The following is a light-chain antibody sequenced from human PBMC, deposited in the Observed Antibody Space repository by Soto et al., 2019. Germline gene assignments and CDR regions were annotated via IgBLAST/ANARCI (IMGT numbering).Light chain of an antibody. Sequence: EIVMAQSPATLSVSPGDRATLSCRASQSVTSNLAWYQQKPGQXXRLLIYGASTRATGIPARFSGSGSGTDLTITIRRLEPEDCEVYDGQQYGSSPETFGQGTKVDIK. V-gene: IGKV3-15*01. CDR2: GAS. J-gene: IGKJ1*01. CDR1: QSVTSN. CDR3: QQYGSSPET.